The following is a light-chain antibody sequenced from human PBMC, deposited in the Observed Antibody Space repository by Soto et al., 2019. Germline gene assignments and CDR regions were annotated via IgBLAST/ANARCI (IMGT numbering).Light chain of an antibody. J-gene: IGLJ2*01. CDR2: EDS. V-gene: IGLV2-23*01. CDR1: SSDVGSYNL. CDR3: CSYAGSTTSLV. Sequence: QSALTQPASVSGSPGQSITISCTGTSSDVGSYNLVSWYQRHPDKAPKLMIYEDSRRPSGVSNRFSGSKSGNTASLTISGLQAEDEADYYCCSYAGSTTSLVFGGGTKLTVL.